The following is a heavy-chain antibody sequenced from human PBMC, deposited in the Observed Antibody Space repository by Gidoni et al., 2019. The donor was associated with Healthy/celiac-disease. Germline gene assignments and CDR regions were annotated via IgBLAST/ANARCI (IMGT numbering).Heavy chain of an antibody. J-gene: IGHJ6*02. CDR1: GYTFTSSA. CDR2: INAGNGNT. D-gene: IGHD4-17*01. Sequence: QVQLVQSGAAVKKPGASVKVSCKASGYTFTSSAMHWVRQAPGQRLEWMGWINAGNGNTKYSQKFQGRVTITRDTSASTAYMELSSLRSEDTAVYYCARDLSTVTTSYYYYGMDVWGQGTTVTVSS. CDR3: ARDLSTVTTSYYYYGMDV. V-gene: IGHV1-3*01.